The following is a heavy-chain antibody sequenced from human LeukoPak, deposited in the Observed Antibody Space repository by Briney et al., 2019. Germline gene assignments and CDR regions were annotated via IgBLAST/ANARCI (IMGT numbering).Heavy chain of an antibody. CDR2: IYYTGLS. J-gene: IGHJ3*02. CDR1: GGSISGYY. V-gene: IGHV4-59*01. CDR3: AREDDYDDYDLFDI. Sequence: SETLSLTCTVSGGSISGYYWNWIRQSPGKGLQWIGDIYYTGLSNSNPSLKSRVTISVDMSKNQVSLNLRSVTPADTAVYYCAREDDYDDYDLFDIWGQGTMVTVSS. D-gene: IGHD3-16*01.